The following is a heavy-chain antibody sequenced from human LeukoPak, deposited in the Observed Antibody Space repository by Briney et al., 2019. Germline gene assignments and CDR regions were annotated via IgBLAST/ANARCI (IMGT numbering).Heavy chain of an antibody. J-gene: IGHJ4*02. CDR1: GYTFTSYY. CDR3: ASGVGYDSSGYYYGETPYFDY. V-gene: IGHV1-46*01. CDR2: INPSGGST. D-gene: IGHD3-22*01. Sequence: ASVKVSCKASGYTFTSYYMHWVRQAPGQGLEGMGIINPSGGSTSYAQKFQGRVTMTRDTSTSTVYMALSSLRSEDTAVYYCASGVGYDSSGYYYGETPYFDYWGQGTLVTVSS.